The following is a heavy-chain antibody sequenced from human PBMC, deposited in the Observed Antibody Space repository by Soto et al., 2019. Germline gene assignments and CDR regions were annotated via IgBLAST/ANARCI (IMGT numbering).Heavy chain of an antibody. Sequence: EVQLVESGGGLVQPGRSLRLSFAASGFTFDDYAMHWVRQAPGKGLEWVSGISWNSGSIGYADSVKGRFTISRDNAKNSLYLQMNSLRAEDTALYYCVAYCSGGSCYPNTFDYWGQGTLVTVSS. CDR3: VAYCSGGSCYPNTFDY. J-gene: IGHJ4*02. CDR1: GFTFDDYA. D-gene: IGHD2-15*01. CDR2: ISWNSGSI. V-gene: IGHV3-9*01.